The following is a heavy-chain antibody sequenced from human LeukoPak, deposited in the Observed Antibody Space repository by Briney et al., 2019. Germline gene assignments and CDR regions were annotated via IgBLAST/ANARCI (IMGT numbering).Heavy chain of an antibody. D-gene: IGHD3-16*01. V-gene: IGHV4-59*01. Sequence: SETLSLTCTVSGDSMRDYSWSWIRRAPGKGLEWIGSISYGGSTNYNPSLKSRVAISVDTSQNRFSLNVMSLAAADTAVYYCARDWGIGTTKYNAFDMWGQGTMVTVSS. CDR1: GDSMRDYS. CDR2: ISYGGST. CDR3: ARDWGIGTTKYNAFDM. J-gene: IGHJ3*02.